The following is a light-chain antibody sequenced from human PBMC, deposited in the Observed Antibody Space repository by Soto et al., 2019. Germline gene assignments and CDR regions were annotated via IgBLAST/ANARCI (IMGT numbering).Light chain of an antibody. CDR2: GAS. CDR3: QQYGDSPWT. CDR1: QSVVSNY. J-gene: IGKJ1*01. V-gene: IGKV3-20*01. Sequence: EIVLTQSPGTLSLSPGERATLSCRASQSVVSNYLAWYQQKPGQAPRPLIYGASSRATGIPDRFSGSGSGTDFTLTISRLEPEDFAVYYCQQYGDSPWTFGLGTTVEI.